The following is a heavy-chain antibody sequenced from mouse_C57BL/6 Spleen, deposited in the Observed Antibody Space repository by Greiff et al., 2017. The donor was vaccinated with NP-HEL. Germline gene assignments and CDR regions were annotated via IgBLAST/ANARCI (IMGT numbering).Heavy chain of an antibody. CDR1: GFNIKDYY. CDR3: APCYYCGSSYAMDY. Sequence: VQLKESGAELVKPGASVKLSCTASGFNIKDYYMHWVKQRPEQGLEWIGRIDPEDGDTKYAQKFKGKATITADTSSNTAYLQLSSLTSEETAVYYGAPCYYCGSSYAMDYWGQGTSVTVSS. V-gene: IGHV14-2*01. J-gene: IGHJ4*01. D-gene: IGHD1-1*01. CDR2: IDPEDGDT.